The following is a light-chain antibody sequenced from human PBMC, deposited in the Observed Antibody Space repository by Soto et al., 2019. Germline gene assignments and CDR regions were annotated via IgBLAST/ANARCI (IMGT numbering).Light chain of an antibody. CDR2: ANT. CDR1: SSNIGAGYD. Sequence: QSVLTQPPSVSGAPGQRVTISCTGSSSNIGAGYDVHWYQQLPGTAPKLLIYANTNRPSGVPDRFSGSKSGTSASLAITGLQAEDDADYYCQSYDSSLSGSNWVFGGGTKLTVL. CDR3: QSYDSSLSGSNWV. J-gene: IGLJ3*02. V-gene: IGLV1-40*01.